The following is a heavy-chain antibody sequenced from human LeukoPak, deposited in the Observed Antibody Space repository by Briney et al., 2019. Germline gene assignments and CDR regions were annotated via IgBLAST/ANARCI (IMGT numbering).Heavy chain of an antibody. CDR1: GGSINNYY. Sequence: SETLSLTCTVSGGSINNYYWSWIRQPPGKGLEWIGYIFTTGMTNYNPSLKSRVTMSIDTSKTQFSLNLSSVTAADTAVYYCARAQPGIPVAALLDPWGQGTLVIVSS. CDR3: ARAQPGIPVAALLDP. J-gene: IGHJ5*02. CDR2: IFTTGMT. V-gene: IGHV4-4*09. D-gene: IGHD6-19*01.